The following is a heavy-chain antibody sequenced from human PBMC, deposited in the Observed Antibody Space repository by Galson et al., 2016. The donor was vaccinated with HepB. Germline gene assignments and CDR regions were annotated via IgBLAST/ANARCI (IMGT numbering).Heavy chain of an antibody. Sequence: ETLSLTCTVSGGSISNHYWSWIRQPPGKGLEWIAFIDYSGHSNYNPSLKSRATISLDMSKNQFSLKLSSVTAADSAVYYCTGHSLGGNHGLDVWGQGTTVTVSS. CDR3: TGHSLGGNHGLDV. J-gene: IGHJ6*02. CDR2: IDYSGHS. V-gene: IGHV4-59*08. CDR1: GGSISNHY. D-gene: IGHD1-1*01.